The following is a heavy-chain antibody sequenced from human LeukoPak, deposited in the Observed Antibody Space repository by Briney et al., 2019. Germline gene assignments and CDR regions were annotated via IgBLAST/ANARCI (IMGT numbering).Heavy chain of an antibody. CDR2: ILEDGNKK. D-gene: IGHD3-10*01. J-gene: IGHJ3*01. CDR3: ARGRSITLLRGVALSDGFDV. Sequence: GGSLRLSCAASGFTFSSYGMHWVRQAPGKGLEWVAVILEDGNKKYYADSVKGRFTISRDNARNLLYLQMSGLRAEDTAVYYCARGRSITLLRGVALSDGFDVWGQGAMVAVSS. V-gene: IGHV3-30*03. CDR1: GFTFSSYG.